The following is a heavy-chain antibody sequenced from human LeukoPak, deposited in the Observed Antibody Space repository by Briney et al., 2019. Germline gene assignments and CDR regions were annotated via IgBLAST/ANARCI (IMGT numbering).Heavy chain of an antibody. J-gene: IGHJ3*02. D-gene: IGHD3-22*01. CDR1: GFTLSSYS. CDR2: ISSGSSYI. CDR3: ARDHYYDSSGYTPAGDAFDI. Sequence: PGGSLRLSCAASGFTLSSYSMNWVRQAPGKGLEWVSSISSGSSYIYYADSVKGRFTISRDNAKNSLYLQMNSLRAEDTAVYYCARDHYYDSSGYTPAGDAFDIWGQGTTVTVSS. V-gene: IGHV3-21*01.